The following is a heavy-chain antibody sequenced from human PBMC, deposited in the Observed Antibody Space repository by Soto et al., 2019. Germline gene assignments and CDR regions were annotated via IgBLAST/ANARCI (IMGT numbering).Heavy chain of an antibody. Sequence: QITWKESGPTLVTPTQTLTLTCSFSGFSLTTDGEGVGWVRQPPGKALEWLALIYWSDSKRYSPSLKNRLTVTKDDSKNQVLLTMTNMDPVDTATYYCIHRRRDAGPNGDYWGQGTLVTVSS. CDR3: IHRRRDAGPNGDY. CDR1: GFSLTTDGEG. J-gene: IGHJ4*02. CDR2: IYWSDSK. D-gene: IGHD3-16*01. V-gene: IGHV2-5*01.